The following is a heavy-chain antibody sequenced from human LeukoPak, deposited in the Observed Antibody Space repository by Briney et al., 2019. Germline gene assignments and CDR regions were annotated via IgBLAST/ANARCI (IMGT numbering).Heavy chain of an antibody. CDR1: GGSISSSSYY. D-gene: IGHD5-24*01. Sequence: SETLSLTCTVSGGSISSSSYYWGWIRQPPGKGLEWIGSIYYSGSTYYNPSLKSRVTISADTSKNQFSLKLSSVTAADTAVYYCARQGFFASRDGYNAYYFDYWGQGTLVTVSS. CDR2: IYYSGST. CDR3: ARQGFFASRDGYNAYYFDY. V-gene: IGHV4-39*01. J-gene: IGHJ4*02.